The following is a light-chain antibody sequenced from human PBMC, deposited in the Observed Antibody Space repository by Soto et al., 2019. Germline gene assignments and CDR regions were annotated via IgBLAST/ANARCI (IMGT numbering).Light chain of an antibody. J-gene: IGKJ2*01. CDR2: DAS. CDR3: QQRSNWPRT. Sequence: EIVLTQSPATLSLSPGDTATLSCRASQSVSSYLAWYQQKPGQDPRLLIYDASNRATGIPARFSGSGSGTDFTLTIGSLEPEDFAVYYCQQRSNWPRTFGQGTKVEIK. V-gene: IGKV3-11*01. CDR1: QSVSSY.